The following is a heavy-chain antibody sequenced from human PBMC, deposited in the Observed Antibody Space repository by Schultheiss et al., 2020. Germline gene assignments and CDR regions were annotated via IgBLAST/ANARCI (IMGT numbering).Heavy chain of an antibody. V-gene: IGHV4-4*07. CDR1: GGSISTYY. CDR2: ISTSGNT. J-gene: IGHJ4*02. CDR3: ARDFYGSGSYGNFDY. Sequence: SETLSLTCTVSGGSISTYYWSWIRQPAGKGLEWIGRISTSGNTNYNPSLKSRVTMSVDTSKNQFSLKLSSVTAADTAVYYCARDFYGSGSYGNFDYWGQGTLVTFSS. D-gene: IGHD3-10*01.